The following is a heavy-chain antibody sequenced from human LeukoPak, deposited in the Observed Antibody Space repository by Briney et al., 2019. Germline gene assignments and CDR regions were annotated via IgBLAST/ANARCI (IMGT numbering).Heavy chain of an antibody. CDR3: ATKLSPYCSSTSCYFARPTPNDAFDI. V-gene: IGHV3-53*01. CDR2: IYSGGST. CDR1: GFTFSNAW. D-gene: IGHD2-2*01. Sequence: PGGSLRLSCAASGFTFSNAWMNWVRQAPGKGLEWVSVIYSGGSTYYADSVKGRFTISRDNSKNTLYLQMSSLRAEDTAVYYCATKLSPYCSSTSCYFARPTPNDAFDIWGQGTMVTVSS. J-gene: IGHJ3*02.